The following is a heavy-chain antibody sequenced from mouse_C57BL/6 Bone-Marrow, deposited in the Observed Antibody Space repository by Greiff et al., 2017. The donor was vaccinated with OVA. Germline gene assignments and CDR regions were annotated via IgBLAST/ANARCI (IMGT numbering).Heavy chain of an antibody. V-gene: IGHV4-1*01. CDR3: ARPELGRGFAY. D-gene: IGHD4-1*01. J-gene: IGHJ3*01. CDR1: GIDFSRYW. CDR2: INPDSSTI. Sequence: SAAGIDFSRYWMSWVRRAPGKGLEWIGEINPDSSTINYAPSLKDKFIISRDNAKNTLYLQMSKVRSEDTALYYCARPELGRGFAYWGQGTLVTVSA.